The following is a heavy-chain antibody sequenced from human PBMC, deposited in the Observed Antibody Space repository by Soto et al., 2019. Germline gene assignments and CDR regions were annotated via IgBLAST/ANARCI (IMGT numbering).Heavy chain of an antibody. CDR1: GDSVSSNSAA. CDR2: TYYRSKWYN. D-gene: IGHD6-6*01. V-gene: IGHV6-1*01. CDR3: ARDKRSSSSPYYYYYMDV. J-gene: IGHJ6*03. Sequence: QSPTLSLTCAISGDSVSSNSAAWHWIRQSPSRGLEWLGRTYYRSKWYNDYAVSVKSRITINPDTSKNQFSLQLNSVTPEDTAVYYCARDKRSSSSPYYYYYMDVWGKGTTVTVSS.